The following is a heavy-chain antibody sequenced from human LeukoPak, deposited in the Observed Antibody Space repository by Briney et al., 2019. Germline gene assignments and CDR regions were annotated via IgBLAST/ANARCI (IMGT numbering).Heavy chain of an antibody. CDR1: GFTFSSYE. V-gene: IGHV3-48*03. CDR2: ISSSGSTI. CDR3: ARTDSGYDLLFDY. Sequence: GGSLRLSCAASGFTFSSYEMNWVRQAPGKGLEWVSYISSSGSTIYYADSVKGRFTISRDNAKNSLYLQMNSLRADDTAVYYCARTDSGYDLLFDYWGQGTLVTVSS. J-gene: IGHJ4*02. D-gene: IGHD5-12*01.